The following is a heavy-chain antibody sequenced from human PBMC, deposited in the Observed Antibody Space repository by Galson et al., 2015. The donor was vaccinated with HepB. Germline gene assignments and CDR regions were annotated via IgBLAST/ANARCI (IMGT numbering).Heavy chain of an antibody. V-gene: IGHV3-30*18. Sequence: SLRLSCAASGFTFSDYGMHWVRQAPGKGLEWVAVISFDGSDKFYGDSVKGRFTISRDNSKDTLYLQMNSLRPEDTAVYYCAKSPPITVAGMCLDYWGQGTLATVSS. CDR3: AKSPPITVAGMCLDY. CDR1: GFTFSDYG. J-gene: IGHJ4*02. D-gene: IGHD6-19*01. CDR2: ISFDGSDK.